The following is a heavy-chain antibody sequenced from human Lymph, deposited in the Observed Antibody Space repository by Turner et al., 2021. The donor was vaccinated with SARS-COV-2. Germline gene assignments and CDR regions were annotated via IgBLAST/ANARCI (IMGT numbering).Heavy chain of an antibody. CDR1: GYTLTELS. CDR2: FDPEDGAT. D-gene: IGHD6-19*01. J-gene: IGHJ6*02. Sequence: QVQLVQSGAEVKKPGASGKVSCRVSGYTLTELSMHWVRQAPGKGLEWMGGFDPEDGATNYAQKFQGRVTMTEDTYIDTVYMELSSLRSEDTAVYYCAIDRKKWLVQTGDGMDVWGQGTTVTVSS. V-gene: IGHV1-24*01. CDR3: AIDRKKWLVQTGDGMDV.